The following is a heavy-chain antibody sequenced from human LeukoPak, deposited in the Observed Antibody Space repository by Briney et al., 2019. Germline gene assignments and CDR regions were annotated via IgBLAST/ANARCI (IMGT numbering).Heavy chain of an antibody. CDR1: GGSISSYY. J-gene: IGHJ4*02. CDR2: INHSGST. V-gene: IGHV4-34*01. Sequence: SETLSLTCTVSGGSISSYYWSWIRQPPGKGLEWIGEINHSGSTNYNPSLKSRVTISVDTSKNQFSLKLSSVTAADTAVYYCARVGWSGYSTTFDYWGQGTLVTVSS. CDR3: ARVGWSGYSTTFDY. D-gene: IGHD2-21*01.